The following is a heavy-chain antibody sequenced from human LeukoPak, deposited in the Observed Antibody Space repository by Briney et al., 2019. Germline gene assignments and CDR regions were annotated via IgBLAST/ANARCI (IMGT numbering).Heavy chain of an antibody. CDR1: GFTFTTYS. J-gene: IGHJ4*02. V-gene: IGHV4-34*01. CDR2: INHSGST. Sequence: GSLRLSCEASGFTFTTYSMTWVRQPPGKGLEWIGEINHSGSTNYNPSLKSRVTISVDTSKNQFSLKLSSVTAADTAVYYCARTYCSSTSCYLIFDYWGQGTLVTVSS. D-gene: IGHD2-2*01. CDR3: ARTYCSSTSCYLIFDY.